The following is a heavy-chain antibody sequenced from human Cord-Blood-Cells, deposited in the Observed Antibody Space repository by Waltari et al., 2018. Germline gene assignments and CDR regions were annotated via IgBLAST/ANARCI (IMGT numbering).Heavy chain of an antibody. CDR1: GYTFTSYA. Sequence: QVQLVQSGAEVKKPGASLKVSCKASGYTFTSYAMHWVRPAPGQRLEWMGGLNAGNGNTKYSQKFQGRVTITRDTSASTAYMELSSLRSEDTAVYYCAREGGDCTGGVCQEGWFDPWGQGTLVTVSS. J-gene: IGHJ5*02. V-gene: IGHV1-3*01. D-gene: IGHD2-8*02. CDR3: AREGGDCTGGVCQEGWFDP. CDR2: LNAGNGNT.